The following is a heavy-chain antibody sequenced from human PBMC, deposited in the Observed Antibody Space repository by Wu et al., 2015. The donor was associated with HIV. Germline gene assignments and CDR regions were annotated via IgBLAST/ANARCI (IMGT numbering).Heavy chain of an antibody. D-gene: IGHD3-10*01. J-gene: IGHJ4*02. CDR3: ARDMARITMVRGVISGALGY. CDR2: INPSGGST. Sequence: QVQLVQSGDEVKKPGASVKVSCKASGYTFTSYYMHWVRQAPGQGLEWMGIINPSGGSTSYAQKFQGRVTMTRDTSTSTVYMELSSLRSEDTAVYYCARDMARITMVRGVISGALGYWGQGTLVTVSS. CDR1: GYTFTSYY. V-gene: IGHV1-46*01.